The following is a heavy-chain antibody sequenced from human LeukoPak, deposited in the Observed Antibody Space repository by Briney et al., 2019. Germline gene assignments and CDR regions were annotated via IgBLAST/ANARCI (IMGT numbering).Heavy chain of an antibody. Sequence: SQTLSLTCPVSGGSISRGGYYWSWIRQHPGKGLEWIGYIYYSGSTYYNPSLKSRVTISVDTSKNQFSLKLSSVTAADTAVYYCARVYGDYSYNWFDPWGQGTLVTVPS. D-gene: IGHD4-17*01. CDR2: IYYSGST. J-gene: IGHJ5*02. V-gene: IGHV4-31*03. CDR1: GGSISRGGYY. CDR3: ARVYGDYSYNWFDP.